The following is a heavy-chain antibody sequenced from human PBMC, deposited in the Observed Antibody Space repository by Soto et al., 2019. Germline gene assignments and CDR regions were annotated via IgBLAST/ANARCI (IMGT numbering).Heavy chain of an antibody. CDR1: GFTFSSYA. J-gene: IGHJ4*02. D-gene: IGHD2-15*01. CDR2: ISYDGSNK. V-gene: IGHV3-30-3*01. Sequence: GGSLRLSCAASGFTFSSYAMHWVRQAPGKGLEWVAVISYDGSNKYYADSVKGRFTISRDNSKNTLYLQMNSLRAEDTAVYYCASDIVVVVAATFDYWGQGTLVTVSS. CDR3: ASDIVVVVAATFDY.